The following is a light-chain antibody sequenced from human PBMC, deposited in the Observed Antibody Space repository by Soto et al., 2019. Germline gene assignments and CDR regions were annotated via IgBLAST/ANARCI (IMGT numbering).Light chain of an antibody. J-gene: IGLJ1*01. V-gene: IGLV1-44*01. Sequence: QYVLTQPRTESGTTAQVAAISCSGSSSNIGSNTVTWYQQLPGTAPKLLIYSTSQRSSGVPGRFSGSKSGASASLSISGLQSEDEADYYCAAWDDRVDVYVFGTGTKVTVL. CDR3: AAWDDRVDVYV. CDR1: SSNIGSNT. CDR2: STS.